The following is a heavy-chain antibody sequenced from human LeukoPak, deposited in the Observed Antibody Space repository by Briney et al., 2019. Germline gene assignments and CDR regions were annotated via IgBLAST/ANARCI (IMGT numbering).Heavy chain of an antibody. J-gene: IGHJ4*02. V-gene: IGHV1-18*04. CDR1: GYTFTSYG. D-gene: IGHD3-10*01. CDR3: ARAPAALLWFGESGNFDY. Sequence: ASVKVSCKASGYTFTSYGISWVRQAPGQGLEWMGWISAYNGNTNYAQKLQGRVTMTTDTSTGTAYMELRSLRSDDTAVYYCARAPAALLWFGESGNFDYWGQGALVTVSS. CDR2: ISAYNGNT.